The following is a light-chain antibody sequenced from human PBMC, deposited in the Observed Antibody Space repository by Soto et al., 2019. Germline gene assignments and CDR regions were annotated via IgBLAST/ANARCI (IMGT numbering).Light chain of an antibody. V-gene: IGKV1-5*01. CDR1: QSIRSW. CDR3: QHNNGYSWT. Sequence: DIQMTQSPSTLSASVGDRVTITCRASQSIRSWLAWYQQKPGKAPKVLIYDASSLESGVPSRFSGSGSGTEFTLTISSLQPDDFATYYCQHNNGYSWTFGQETKVDIK. CDR2: DAS. J-gene: IGKJ1*01.